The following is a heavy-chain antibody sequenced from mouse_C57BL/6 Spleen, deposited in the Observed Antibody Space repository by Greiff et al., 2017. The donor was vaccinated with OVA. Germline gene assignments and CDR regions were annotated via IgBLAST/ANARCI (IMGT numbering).Heavy chain of an antibody. V-gene: IGHV1-61*01. CDR2: IYPSDSET. CDR3: ARDGNGRMDY. J-gene: IGHJ4*01. Sequence: QVQLQQPGAELVRPGSSVKLSCKASGYTFTSYWMDWVKQRPAQGLEWIGNIYPSDSETHYNQKFKDKATLTVDKSSSTAYMQLSSLTSEDSAVYYCARDGNGRMDYWGQGTSVTVSS. D-gene: IGHD2-1*01. CDR1: GYTFTSYW.